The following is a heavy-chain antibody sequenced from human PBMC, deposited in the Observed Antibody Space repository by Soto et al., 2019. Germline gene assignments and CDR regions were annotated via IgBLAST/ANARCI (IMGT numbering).Heavy chain of an antibody. CDR1: GFTVSSNY. Sequence: GGSLRLSCAASGFTVSSNYMSWVRQAPGKGLEWVSVIYSGGSTYYADSVKGRFTISRDNSKNTLYLQMNSLRAEDTAVYYCARMEGFYWFDPWGQGTLVTVSS. D-gene: IGHD3-3*01. V-gene: IGHV3-66*01. J-gene: IGHJ5*02. CDR3: ARMEGFYWFDP. CDR2: IYSGGST.